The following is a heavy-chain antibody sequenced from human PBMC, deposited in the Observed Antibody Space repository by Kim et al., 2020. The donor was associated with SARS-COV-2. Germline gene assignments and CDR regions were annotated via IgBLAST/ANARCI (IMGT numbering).Heavy chain of an antibody. D-gene: IGHD1-1*01. CDR1: GGSISSGGYY. Sequence: SETLSLTCTVSGGSISSGGYYWSWIRQHPGKGLEWIGYIYYSGSTYYNPSLKSRVTISVDTSKNQFSLKLSSVTAADTAVYYCARSVRDWFDPWGQGTLVTVSS. CDR3: ARSVRDWFDP. V-gene: IGHV4-31*03. J-gene: IGHJ5*02. CDR2: IYYSGST.